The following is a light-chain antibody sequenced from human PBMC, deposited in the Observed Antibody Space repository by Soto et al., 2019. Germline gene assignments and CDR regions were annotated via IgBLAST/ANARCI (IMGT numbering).Light chain of an antibody. V-gene: IGKV1-5*03. CDR2: KTS. CDR1: QTINNW. CDR3: QQYNTYPWT. Sequence: DVQMTQSPSTLSASVGDRVTITCRASQTINNWLAWYQQRPGKAPTFLIYKTSTLETGVPSRFSGSGSGTEFTLTISSLQPEDCAIYYCQQYNTYPWTFGQGTRVEI. J-gene: IGKJ1*01.